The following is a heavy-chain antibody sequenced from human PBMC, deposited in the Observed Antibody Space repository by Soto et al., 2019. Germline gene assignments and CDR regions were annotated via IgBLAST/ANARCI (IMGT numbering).Heavy chain of an antibody. J-gene: IGHJ5*02. CDR1: GYTFTSYD. V-gene: IGHV1-8*01. Sequence: QVQLVQSGAEVKKPGASVKVSCKASGYTFTSYDINWVRQATGQGLEWMGWMNPNSGNTGYAQKFQGRVTMTRNTSISTAYMELSSLRSEDTAVYYCARCRRVRGVIGIGWFDPWGQGTLVTVSS. D-gene: IGHD3-10*01. CDR2: MNPNSGNT. CDR3: ARCRRVRGVIGIGWFDP.